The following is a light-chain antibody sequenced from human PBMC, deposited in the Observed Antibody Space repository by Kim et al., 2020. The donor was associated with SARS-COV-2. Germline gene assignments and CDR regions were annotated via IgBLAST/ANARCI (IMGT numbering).Light chain of an antibody. CDR2: GIS. CDR3: QEYGRSLDT. Sequence: VLTQSPCTLSSSPGDKVTLSCRASESVANAYLSWYQQKPGHAPRLLIYGISTRATGLPDRFRGSGFGTDFTLSVNRLEPEDFAVYYCQEYGRSLDTFGRGKKLEI. V-gene: IGKV3-20*01. CDR1: ESVANAY. J-gene: IGKJ2*01.